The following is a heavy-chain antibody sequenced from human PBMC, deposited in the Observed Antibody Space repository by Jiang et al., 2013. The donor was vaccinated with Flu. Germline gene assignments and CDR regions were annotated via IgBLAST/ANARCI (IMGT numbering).Heavy chain of an antibody. D-gene: IGHD5-18*01. V-gene: IGHV3-13*04. Sequence: FSSYDMHWVPPSYRKRFWNGSQSIGTAGDTYYPGSVKGRFTISXENAKNSLYLQMNSLRAGDTAVYYCARGDTAMVHGMDVWGQGTTVTVSS. J-gene: IGHJ6*02. CDR1: FSSYD. CDR3: ARGDTAMVHGMDV. CDR2: IGTAGDT.